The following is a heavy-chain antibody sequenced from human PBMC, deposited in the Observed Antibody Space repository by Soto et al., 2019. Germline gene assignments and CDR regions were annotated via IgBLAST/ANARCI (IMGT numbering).Heavy chain of an antibody. CDR2: ISFDGNNK. V-gene: IGHV3-30-3*01. Sequence: QPGGSLRLSCTASGFTFKNYAMHWVRQAPGKGLEWVAVISFDGNNKYYADSVKGRFTISRDNSKNTLYLQMNSLRAEDTAVYYCARDHYYDSSGYYSYYFDYWGQGTLVTV. CDR1: GFTFKNYA. J-gene: IGHJ4*02. D-gene: IGHD3-22*01. CDR3: ARDHYYDSSGYYSYYFDY.